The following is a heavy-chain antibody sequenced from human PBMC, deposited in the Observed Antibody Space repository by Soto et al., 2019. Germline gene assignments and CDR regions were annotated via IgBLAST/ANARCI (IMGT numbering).Heavy chain of an antibody. V-gene: IGHV3-7*01. CDR3: ARALVLWFGELLPTRFDY. D-gene: IGHD3-10*01. Sequence: EVQLVESGGGLVQPGGSLRLSCAASGFTFSSYWMSWVRQAPEKGLEWVANIKQDGSEKYYVDSVKGRFTISRDNAKNSLYLQMNSLRAEDTAVYYCARALVLWFGELLPTRFDYWGQGTLVTVSS. CDR1: GFTFSSYW. J-gene: IGHJ4*02. CDR2: IKQDGSEK.